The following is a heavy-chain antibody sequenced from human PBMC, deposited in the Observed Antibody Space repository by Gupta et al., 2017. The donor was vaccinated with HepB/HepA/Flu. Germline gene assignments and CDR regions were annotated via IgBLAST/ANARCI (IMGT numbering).Heavy chain of an antibody. CDR2: IDWDDDK. V-gene: IGHV2-70*15. J-gene: IGHJ4*02. D-gene: IGHD3-10*01. Sequence: QVTLRESGPALVKPTQTLTLTCPFSGFSLSTSGMCVSWIRQPPGKALEWLARIDWDDDKDYSTSLKTRLTISKDTSKSQVVLTMTNMDPVDTATYDCARVYFGSGSYRDYWGQGTRVTVSS. CDR1: GFSLSTSGMC. CDR3: ARVYFGSGSYRDY.